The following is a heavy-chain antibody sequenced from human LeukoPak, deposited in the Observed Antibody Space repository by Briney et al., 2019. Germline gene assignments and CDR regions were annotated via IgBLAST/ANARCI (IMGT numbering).Heavy chain of an antibody. Sequence: ASVKVSCKASGYTFTSYYMHWVRQAPGQGLEWMGIINPSGGSTGYAQKFQGRVTMTRDTSASTVYMELSSLRSEDTAVYYCARDLSGSHTSVGFDYWGQGTLVTVSS. CDR2: INPSGGST. CDR1: GYTFTSYY. J-gene: IGHJ4*02. V-gene: IGHV1-46*01. D-gene: IGHD1-26*01. CDR3: ARDLSGSHTSVGFDY.